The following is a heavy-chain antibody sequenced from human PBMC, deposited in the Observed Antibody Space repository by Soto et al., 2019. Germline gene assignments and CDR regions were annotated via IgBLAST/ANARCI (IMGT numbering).Heavy chain of an antibody. V-gene: IGHV4-39*01. D-gene: IGHD1-26*01. CDR3: ATQEVGGSYVYTFDP. CDR2: IYYSGST. J-gene: IGHJ5*02. Sequence: QLHLRESGPGLVKPSETLSLTCTVSGGSITSSSYYWGRIRQPPGKGLEWIGSIYYSGSTYYNPSLKGRVTIAVDTATIQFSLKLSSVTAADTAGFYSATQEVGGSYVYTFDPWGQGTLVTVSS. CDR1: GGSITSSSYY.